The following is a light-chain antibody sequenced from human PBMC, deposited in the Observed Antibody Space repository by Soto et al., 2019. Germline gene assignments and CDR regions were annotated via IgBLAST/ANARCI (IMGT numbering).Light chain of an antibody. CDR3: QQYGSTPLT. Sequence: EILLTQSPGTLSLSPGERATLSCRASQSVGNNYLAWYQQKPGQAPRFLIYDASSRATGIPDRFSGSGSGTDFTLTISRLEPEDFAVYYCQQYGSTPLTFGGGTKV. CDR2: DAS. V-gene: IGKV3-20*01. CDR1: QSVGNNY. J-gene: IGKJ4*01.